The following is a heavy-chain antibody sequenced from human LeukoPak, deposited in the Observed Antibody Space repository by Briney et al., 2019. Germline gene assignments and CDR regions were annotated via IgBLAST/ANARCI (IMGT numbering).Heavy chain of an antibody. V-gene: IGHV1-69*13. Sequence: PVKVSRKASGYTFTSYGISWVRQAPGQGLEWMGGIIPIFGTANYAQKFQGRVTITADESTSTAYMELSSLRSEDTAVYYCAIYYYGSGSYLTWFDPWGQGTLVTVSS. CDR1: GYTFTSYG. J-gene: IGHJ5*02. D-gene: IGHD3-10*01. CDR3: AIYYYGSGSYLTWFDP. CDR2: IIPIFGTA.